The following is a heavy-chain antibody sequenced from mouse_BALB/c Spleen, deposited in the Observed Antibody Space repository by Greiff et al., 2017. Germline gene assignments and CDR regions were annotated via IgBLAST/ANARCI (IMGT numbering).Heavy chain of an antibody. V-gene: IGHV5-4*02. Sequence: EVKLMESGGGLVKPGGSLKLSCAASGFTFSDYYMYWVRQTPEKRLEWVATISDGGSYTYYPDSVKGRFTISRDNAKNNLYLQMSSLKSEDTAMYYCARERVDGYFDYWGQGTTLTVSS. D-gene: IGHD2-3*01. CDR3: ARERVDGYFDY. CDR1: GFTFSDYY. CDR2: ISDGGSYT. J-gene: IGHJ2*01.